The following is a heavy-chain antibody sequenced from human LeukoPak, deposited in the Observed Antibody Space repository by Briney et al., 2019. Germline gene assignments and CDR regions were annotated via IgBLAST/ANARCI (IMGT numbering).Heavy chain of an antibody. V-gene: IGHV3-48*01. D-gene: IGHD3-3*01. Sequence: GGSLRLSCAASGFTFSSYAMHWVRQAPGKGLEWVSYISSSSSTIYYADSVKGRFTISRDNAKNSLYLQMNSLRAEDTAVYYCASQHVLRFLEWSSGYYGMDVWGQGTTVTVSS. CDR3: ASQHVLRFLEWSSGYYGMDV. CDR2: ISSSSSTI. J-gene: IGHJ6*02. CDR1: GFTFSSYA.